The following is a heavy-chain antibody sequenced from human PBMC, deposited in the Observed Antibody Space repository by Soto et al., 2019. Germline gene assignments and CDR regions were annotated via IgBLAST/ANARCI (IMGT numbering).Heavy chain of an antibody. Sequence: SETLSLTCTVSGASITTNNYYRGCLRQPPGKGLEWIATISNSGTTYYNPSLKSRVTISVDRSKNQFSLKLSSVTAADTAVYFCARVPYPWGQGTLVTVSS. CDR1: GASITTNNYY. J-gene: IGHJ5*02. V-gene: IGHV4-39*07. CDR3: ARVPYP. CDR2: ISNSGTT.